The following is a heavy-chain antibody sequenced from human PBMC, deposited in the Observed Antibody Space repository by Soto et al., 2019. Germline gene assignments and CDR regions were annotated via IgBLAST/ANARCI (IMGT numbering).Heavy chain of an antibody. V-gene: IGHV4-31*03. CDR3: ASFSRGLPNNYYGMDV. Sequence: PSETLSLTCTVSGGSISSGGYYWSWIRQHPGKGLEWIGYIYYSGSTYYNTSLKSRVTISVDTSKNQYSLKLSSVTAADTAVYYCASFSRGLPNNYYGMDVWGQGTTVTVSS. CDR2: IYYSGST. D-gene: IGHD3-3*01. J-gene: IGHJ6*02. CDR1: GGSISSGGYY.